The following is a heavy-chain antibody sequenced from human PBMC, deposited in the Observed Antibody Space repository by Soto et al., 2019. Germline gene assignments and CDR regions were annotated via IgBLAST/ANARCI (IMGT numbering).Heavy chain of an antibody. CDR2: ISSSGTYI. V-gene: IGHV3-21*01. CDR3: VRAGHVFDVHYYGMDL. D-gene: IGHD3-10*01. CDR1: GFTFNDYS. J-gene: IGHJ6*02. Sequence: PVGSLRLSCEASGFTFNDYSMDWVRQAPEKGLEWVSSISSSGTYIYYADSVKGRFAISRDNANNVMYLQMDALRAEDTAVYYCVRAGHVFDVHYYGMDLWGQRTTVTVSS.